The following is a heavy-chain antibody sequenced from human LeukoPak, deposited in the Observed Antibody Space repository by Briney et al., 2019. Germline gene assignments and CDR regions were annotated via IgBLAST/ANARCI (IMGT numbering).Heavy chain of an antibody. Sequence: GGSLRLSCAASGFTFSSYPMHWVRQAPGKGLEWVALISYDGSKKYYADSVKGRFTISRDNSKNTLYLQMNSLRAEDTAVYYCAREGLQYYFDYWSQGTLVTVSS. CDR2: ISYDGSKK. D-gene: IGHD4-11*01. CDR1: GFTFSSYP. CDR3: AREGLQYYFDY. J-gene: IGHJ4*02. V-gene: IGHV3-30*04.